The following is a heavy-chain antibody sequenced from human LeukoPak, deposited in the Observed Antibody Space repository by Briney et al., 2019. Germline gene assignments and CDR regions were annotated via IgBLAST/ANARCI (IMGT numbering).Heavy chain of an antibody. CDR3: ARRDRRDGYSQMRRAFDI. V-gene: IGHV4-34*01. D-gene: IGHD5-24*01. J-gene: IGHJ3*02. Sequence: PSETLSLTCAVYGVSFSGYYWSWIRQPPGKGLEWIGEINHSGSTNYNPSLKSRVTISVDTSKNQFSLKLSSVTAADTAVYYCARRDRRDGYSQMRRAFDIWGQGTMVTVSS. CDR2: INHSGST. CDR1: GVSFSGYY.